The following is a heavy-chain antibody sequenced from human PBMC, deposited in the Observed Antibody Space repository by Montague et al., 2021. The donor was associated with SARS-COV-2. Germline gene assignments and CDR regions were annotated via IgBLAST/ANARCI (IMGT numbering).Heavy chain of an antibody. CDR1: GFSLNTSGEG. CDR2: IYWDDDK. V-gene: IGHV2-5*02. Sequence: VKPTQTLTQTCTFSGFSLNTSGEGVGWVRQPPGKALEWLALIYWDDDKRYSPSLKSRSTISKDTTKNEVVLTVANMDPVDTATYYCARYGDYGSWFDPWGQGTLVTVSS. J-gene: IGHJ5*02. D-gene: IGHD4-17*01. CDR3: ARYGDYGSWFDP.